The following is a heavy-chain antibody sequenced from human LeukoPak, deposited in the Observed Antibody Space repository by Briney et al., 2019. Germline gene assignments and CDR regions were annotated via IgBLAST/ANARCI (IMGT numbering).Heavy chain of an antibody. CDR3: ARHQRPYGSGSYYNGGFDY. V-gene: IGHV4-59*08. J-gene: IGHJ4*02. Sequence: TSETLSLTCTVSGASVSSYYWSWIRQPPGKGLEWIGYIYYSGSTDYSPSLKSRVTISVDTSKNQFSLKLSSVTAADTAVYYCARHQRPYGSGSYYNGGFDYWGQGTLVTVSS. CDR1: GASVSSYY. D-gene: IGHD3-10*01. CDR2: IYYSGST.